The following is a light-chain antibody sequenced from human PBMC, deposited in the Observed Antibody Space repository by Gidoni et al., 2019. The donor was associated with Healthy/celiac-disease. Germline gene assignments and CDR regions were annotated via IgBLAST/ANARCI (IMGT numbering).Light chain of an antibody. CDR2: AAS. V-gene: IGKV1-39*01. CDR1: QSISSY. J-gene: IGKJ4*01. Sequence: DRQMTESPSSLSASEGDRVTITCRASQSISSYLNWYQQKPGKAPTLLIYAASSLQSGVPSRFSGSGSGTDFTLTISSLQPEDFAAYYCQQSYSTPLTFGGGTKVEIK. CDR3: QQSYSTPLT.